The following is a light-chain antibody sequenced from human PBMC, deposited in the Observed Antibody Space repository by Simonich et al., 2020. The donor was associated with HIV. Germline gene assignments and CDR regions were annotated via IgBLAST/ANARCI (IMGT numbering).Light chain of an antibody. CDR3: QHRSNWPPT. Sequence: EIVMTQSPATLSVSPGEKATLSCRASQHIARNIAWYQQKPGQAPRLRIYYASTRATGVPARFSGSGFGTDFTLTISILEAEDFAVYYCQHRSNWPPTFGQGTKVDIK. CDR2: YAS. J-gene: IGKJ1*01. V-gene: IGKV3-11*01. CDR1: QHIARN.